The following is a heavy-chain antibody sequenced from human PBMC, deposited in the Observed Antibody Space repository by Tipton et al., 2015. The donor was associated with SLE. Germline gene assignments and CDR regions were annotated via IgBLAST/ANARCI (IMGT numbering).Heavy chain of an antibody. D-gene: IGHD3-16*01. V-gene: IGHV1-69*01. CDR3: ARYWAHKSWSSQMIPATWFAP. CDR1: GGTISTYS. J-gene: IGHJ5*02. Sequence: QVQLVQSGAEVKKPGSSVKVSCKASGGTISTYSINWVRQAPGQGLEWMGGIVPLSDIPNYTQKFQGRLTITSDESTYTSYMELSSLTSEDSAVYYCARYWAHKSWSSQMIPATWFAPWGQGTLVTVSS. CDR2: IVPLSDIP.